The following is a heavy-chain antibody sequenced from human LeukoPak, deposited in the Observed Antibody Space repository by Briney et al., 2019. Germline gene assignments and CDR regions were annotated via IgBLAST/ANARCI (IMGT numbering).Heavy chain of an antibody. CDR1: GGSISSGGYY. CDR3: ASVGLIYDILTGYYAYNWFDP. V-gene: IGHV4-31*01. J-gene: IGHJ5*02. D-gene: IGHD3-9*01. CDR2: IYYGGST. Sequence: SETLSLTCTVSGGSISSGGYYWSWIRQHPGKGLEWIGYIYYGGSTYYNPSLKSLVTISVDTSKNQFSLKLSSVTAADTAVYYCASVGLIYDILTGYYAYNWFDPWGQGTLVTVSS.